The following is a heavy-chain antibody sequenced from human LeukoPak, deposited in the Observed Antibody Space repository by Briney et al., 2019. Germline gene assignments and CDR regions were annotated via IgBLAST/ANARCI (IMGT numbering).Heavy chain of an antibody. Sequence: GGSLRLSCVASGFTFGAYWMTWVRQAPGKGLEWVANINKDGSAQYCVDSLKGRFTLFRDNAKNSLYLQMNSLRAEDTAVYYCAKGYSYGCDYWGQGTLVTVSS. V-gene: IGHV3-7*01. CDR3: AKGYSYGCDY. D-gene: IGHD5-18*01. J-gene: IGHJ4*02. CDR2: INKDGSAQ. CDR1: GFTFGAYW.